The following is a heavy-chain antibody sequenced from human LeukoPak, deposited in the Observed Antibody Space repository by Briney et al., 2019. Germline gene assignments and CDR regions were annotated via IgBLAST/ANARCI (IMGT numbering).Heavy chain of an antibody. Sequence: PSETLSLTCAVYGGSFSGYYWSWIRQPPGKGLEWIGEINHSGSTNYNPSLKSRATISVDTSKNQFSLKLSSVTAADTAVYYCARGRLRATTGFYYFDYWGQGTLVTVSS. V-gene: IGHV4-34*01. CDR3: ARGRLRATTGFYYFDY. J-gene: IGHJ4*02. D-gene: IGHD1-26*01. CDR2: INHSGST. CDR1: GGSFSGYY.